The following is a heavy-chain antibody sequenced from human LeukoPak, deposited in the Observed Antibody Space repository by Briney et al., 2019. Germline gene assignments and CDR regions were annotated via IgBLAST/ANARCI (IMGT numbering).Heavy chain of an antibody. CDR2: INHSGST. V-gene: IGHV4-34*01. D-gene: IGHD3-9*01. J-gene: IGHJ3*02. CDR3: ARAPTLRYFDWSYSGAFDI. CDR1: GGSFSGYY. Sequence: SETLSLTCAVYGGSFSGYYWSWIRQPPGKGLEWIGEINHSGSTNYNPSLKSRVTISVDTSKNQFSLKLSSVTAADTAVYYCARAPTLRYFDWSYSGAFDIWGQGTMVTVSS.